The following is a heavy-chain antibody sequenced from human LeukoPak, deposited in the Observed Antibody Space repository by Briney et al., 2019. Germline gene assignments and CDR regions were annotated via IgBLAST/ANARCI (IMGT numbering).Heavy chain of an antibody. Sequence: SVKVSCKASGGTVSRYAISWVRQAPGQGLEWMGGIIPIFGTANYAQKLQGRVTMTTDTSASTAYMELRSLRSDDTAVYYCARAAPGTYSGYDYGLTHPYNWFDPWGQGTLVTVSS. CDR3: ARAAPGTYSGYDYGLTHPYNWFDP. CDR1: GGTVSRYA. V-gene: IGHV1-69*05. CDR2: IIPIFGTA. J-gene: IGHJ5*02. D-gene: IGHD5-12*01.